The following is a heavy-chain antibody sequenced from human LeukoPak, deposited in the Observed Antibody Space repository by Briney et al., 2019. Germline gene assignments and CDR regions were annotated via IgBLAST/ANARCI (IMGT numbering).Heavy chain of an antibody. V-gene: IGHV4-39*01. Sequence: SETLSLTCTVSGGSISSSSYYWGWLRQPPGKGLEWIGSIYYSGSTYYNPSLKSRVTISVDTSKNQFSLKLSSVTAADTAVYYCARHGYSSEDYWGQGTLVTVSS. J-gene: IGHJ4*02. D-gene: IGHD6-19*01. CDR2: IYYSGST. CDR3: ARHGYSSEDY. CDR1: GGSISSSSYY.